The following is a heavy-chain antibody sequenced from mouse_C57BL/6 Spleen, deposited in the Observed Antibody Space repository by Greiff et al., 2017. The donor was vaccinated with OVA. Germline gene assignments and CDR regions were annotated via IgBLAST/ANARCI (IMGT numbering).Heavy chain of an antibody. CDR2: IWSGGST. CDR3: ARNGDYGNPYAMDY. Sequence: QVQLKESGPGLVQPSQSLSITCTVSGFSLTSYGVHWVRQSPGKGLEWLGVIWSGGSTDYNAAFISRLSISKDNSKSQVFFKMNSLQADDTAIYYCARNGDYGNPYAMDYWGQGTSVTVSS. V-gene: IGHV2-2*01. J-gene: IGHJ4*01. CDR1: GFSLTSYG. D-gene: IGHD2-1*01.